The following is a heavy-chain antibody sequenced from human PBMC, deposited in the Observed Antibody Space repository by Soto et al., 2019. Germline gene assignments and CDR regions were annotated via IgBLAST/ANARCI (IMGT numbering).Heavy chain of an antibody. CDR1: GFSLTTSGVG. V-gene: IGHV2-5*02. CDR3: AHRVLRTVFGLVTTTAIYFDF. Sequence: QITLNESGPTQVKPRQTLTLTCTFSGFSLTTSGVGVGWIRQSPGKAPEWLALIYWDADKHYSPSLKSSLTITTDTSNTPVVHIMADLDPADTATYYCAHRVLRTVFGLVTTTAIYFDFWGQGTPVAVSS. D-gene: IGHD3-3*01. J-gene: IGHJ4*02. CDR2: IYWDADK.